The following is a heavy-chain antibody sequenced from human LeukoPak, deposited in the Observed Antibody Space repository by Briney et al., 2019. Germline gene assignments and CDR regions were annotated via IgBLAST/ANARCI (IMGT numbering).Heavy chain of an antibody. Sequence: GESLKISCKGSGYIFTSYWIGWVRQMPGKGLEWMGIIYPGDSDTRYSPSFQGQVTISADKSIITAYLQWSSLKASDTAMYYCARAGSSGYYHFDYWGQGTLVTVSS. CDR3: ARAGSSGYYHFDY. CDR1: GYIFTSYW. D-gene: IGHD3-22*01. J-gene: IGHJ4*02. CDR2: IYPGDSDT. V-gene: IGHV5-51*01.